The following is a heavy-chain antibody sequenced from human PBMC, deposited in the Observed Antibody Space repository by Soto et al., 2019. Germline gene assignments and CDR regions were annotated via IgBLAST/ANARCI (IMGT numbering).Heavy chain of an antibody. J-gene: IGHJ4*02. Sequence: ASVKVSCKASGYTFTSYDINWVRQATGQGLEWMGWMNPNSGNTGYAQKLQGRVTMTTDTSTSTAHMELRSLRSDDTAVYYCAREDRGWYGRDYWGQGTLVTVSS. CDR2: MNPNSGNT. D-gene: IGHD6-19*01. V-gene: IGHV1-8*01. CDR3: AREDRGWYGRDY. CDR1: GYTFTSYD.